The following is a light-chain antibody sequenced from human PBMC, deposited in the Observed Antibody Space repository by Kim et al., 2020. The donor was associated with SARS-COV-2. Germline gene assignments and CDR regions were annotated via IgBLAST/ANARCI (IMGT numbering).Light chain of an antibody. CDR1: QSISSW. CDR2: KAS. J-gene: IGKJ1*01. CDR3: QQYNSYPWT. V-gene: IGKV1-5*03. Sequence: ATVGGRVTITCRASQSISSWLVWYQQKPGKAPKLLIYKASSLESGVPSRFSGSGSGTEFTLTISSLQPDDFATYYCQQYNSYPWTFGQGTKVDIK.